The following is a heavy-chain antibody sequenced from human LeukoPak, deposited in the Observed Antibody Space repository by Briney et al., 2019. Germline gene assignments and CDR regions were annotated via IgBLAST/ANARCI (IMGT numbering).Heavy chain of an antibody. CDR3: ARARRSTSAASYGNYYFDY. D-gene: IGHD2-2*01. Sequence: PGGSLRLSCAASGFTVSSNYMSWVRQAPGKGLEWVSVIYSGDSTYYADSVRGRFTISRDKSKNTLYLQMNTLRAEDTAVYYCARARRSTSAASYGNYYFDYWGQGTLVTVSS. J-gene: IGHJ4*02. CDR2: IYSGDST. V-gene: IGHV3-66*01. CDR1: GFTVSSNY.